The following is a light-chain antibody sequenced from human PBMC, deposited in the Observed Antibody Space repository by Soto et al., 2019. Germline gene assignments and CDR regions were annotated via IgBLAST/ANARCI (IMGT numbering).Light chain of an antibody. CDR3: QQRSNWPWT. CDR1: QRISGY. Sequence: EMMLPQSLETLSLSPGESAALSCRASQRISGYLAWYQQRPGQAPRLLIYDASNRATGIPVRFSGSGSGTDYTLTITNLESEDFAVYYCQQRSNWPWTFGQGTKVDIK. CDR2: DAS. V-gene: IGKV3-11*01. J-gene: IGKJ1*01.